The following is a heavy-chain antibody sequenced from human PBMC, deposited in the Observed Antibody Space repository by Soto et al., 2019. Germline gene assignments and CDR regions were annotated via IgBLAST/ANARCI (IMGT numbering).Heavy chain of an antibody. CDR3: ARDSSGWINWFDP. V-gene: IGHV3-30*03. J-gene: IGHJ5*02. D-gene: IGHD6-19*01. CDR1: GFTFSSYG. Sequence: GGSLRLSCAASGFTFSSYGMHWVRQAPGKGLEWVAVISYDGSNKYYADSVKGRFTISRDNSKNTLYLQMNSLRAEDTAVYYCARDSSGWINWFDPPGQGTLVTVSS. CDR2: ISYDGSNK.